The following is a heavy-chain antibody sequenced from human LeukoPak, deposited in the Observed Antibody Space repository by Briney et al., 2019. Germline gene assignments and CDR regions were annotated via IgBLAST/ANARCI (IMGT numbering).Heavy chain of an antibody. CDR1: GDSVSSNSAG. V-gene: IGHV6-1*01. CDR2: TYYRSKWYG. J-gene: IGHJ6*02. CDR3: TRDSGNWGAYYYYYGMGV. Sequence: SQTLSLTCAISGDSVSSNSAGWNWIRQSPSRGLEWLGRTYYRSKWYGDYAVSVKSRITINPDTSKNQFSLQLNSVTPEDTAVYYCTRDSGNWGAYYYYYGMGVWGQGTTVTVSS. D-gene: IGHD7-27*01.